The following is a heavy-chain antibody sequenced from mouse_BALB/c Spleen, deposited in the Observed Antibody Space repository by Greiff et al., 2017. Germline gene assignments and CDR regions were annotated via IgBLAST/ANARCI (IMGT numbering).Heavy chain of an antibody. Sequence: EVKVVESGGGLVKPGGSLKLSCAASGFTFSDYYMYWVRQTPEKRLEWVATISDGGSYTYYPDSVKGRFTISRDNAKNNLYLQMSSLKSEDTAMYYCARDRGMGLDYWGQGTTLTVSS. CDR2: ISDGGSYT. D-gene: IGHD2-2*01. J-gene: IGHJ2*01. CDR1: GFTFSDYY. CDR3: ARDRGMGLDY. V-gene: IGHV5-4*02.